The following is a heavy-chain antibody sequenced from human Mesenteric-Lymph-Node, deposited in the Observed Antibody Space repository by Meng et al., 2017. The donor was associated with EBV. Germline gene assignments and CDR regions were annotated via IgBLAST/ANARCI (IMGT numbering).Heavy chain of an antibody. CDR2: VFYSGST. CDR1: GDSISSNYC. D-gene: IGHD3-10*01. J-gene: IGHJ4*02. CDR3: ARDELMVRGLFDS. V-gene: IGHV4-39*07. Sequence: QLQLQESGPGPVKPSETLSLTCTVSGDSISSNYCWNWIRQSPGKGLEWIGSVFYSGSTYYNPSLKSRVTISVDTSTGEFSLKLTSVTAADTAIYYCARDELMVRGLFDSWGQGTLVTVSS.